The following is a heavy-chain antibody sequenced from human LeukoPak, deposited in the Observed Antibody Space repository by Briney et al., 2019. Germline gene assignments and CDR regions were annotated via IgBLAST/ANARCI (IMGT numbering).Heavy chain of an antibody. CDR2: ISYDGSNK. CDR1: GFTFNSYA. V-gene: IGHV3-30*04. D-gene: IGHD3-10*01. CDR3: AKDSGGFGELLPSNFDY. Sequence: PGRSLRLSCAASGFTFNSYAIHWVRQAPGKVLEWVAVISYDGSNKYYADSVKGRLTISRDNSKNTLYLQMNSLRAEDTAVYYCAKDSGGFGELLPSNFDYWGQGTLVTVSS. J-gene: IGHJ4*02.